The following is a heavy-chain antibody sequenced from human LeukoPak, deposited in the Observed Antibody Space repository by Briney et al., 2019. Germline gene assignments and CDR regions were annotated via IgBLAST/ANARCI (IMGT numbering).Heavy chain of an antibody. CDR1: GFSFDDYS. CDR3: SKARGGGRDLFDY. V-gene: IGHV3-43D*03. J-gene: IGHJ4*02. D-gene: IGHD6-25*01. CDR2: ITWDGGST. Sequence: GGSLRLSCAASGFSFDDYSMHWVRQAPGKGLEWVSLITWDGGSTYYADSVKGRFTISRDNSKNSLYLQMHSLRAEDSALYYCSKARGGGRDLFDYWGQGTLVTVSS.